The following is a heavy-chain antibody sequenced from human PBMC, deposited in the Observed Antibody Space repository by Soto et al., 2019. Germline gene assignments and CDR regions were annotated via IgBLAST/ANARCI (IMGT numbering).Heavy chain of an antibody. Sequence: QVQLQQWGAGLLKPSETLSLTCAVYGGSSSGYYWSWIRQPPGKGLEWIGEINHSGSTNYNPSLKSRVTISVDTSKNQFSLKLSSVTAADTAVYYCARGLGGVPPTDDYWGQGTLVTVSS. D-gene: IGHD3-16*01. CDR3: ARGLGGVPPTDDY. V-gene: IGHV4-34*01. J-gene: IGHJ4*02. CDR1: GGSSSGYY. CDR2: INHSGST.